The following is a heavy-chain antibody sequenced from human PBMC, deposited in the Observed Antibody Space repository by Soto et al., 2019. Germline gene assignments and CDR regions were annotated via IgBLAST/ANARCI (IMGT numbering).Heavy chain of an antibody. V-gene: IGHV4-34*01. J-gene: IGHJ4*02. CDR2: INHSGST. CDR1: GGSFSGYY. Sequence: SETLSLTCAVYGGSFSGYYWSWIRQPPGKGLEWIGEINHSGSTNYNPPLKSRVTISVDTSKNQFSLKLSSVTAADTAVYYCAVKWEMATIMVDYWGQGTLVTVSS. D-gene: IGHD5-12*01. CDR3: AVKWEMATIMVDY.